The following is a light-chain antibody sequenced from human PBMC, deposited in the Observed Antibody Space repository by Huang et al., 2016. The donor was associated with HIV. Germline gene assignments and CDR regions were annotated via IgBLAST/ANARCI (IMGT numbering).Light chain of an antibody. Sequence: DIQMTQSPSSLSASVGDRVTITCRASQGISNSLSWYQQKRGKAPKLLLYAASRLESGVPARFRGSGSGTDDTLTISSRQPEDFATYYCQQYYNTLWTFGQGTKVEIK. CDR3: QQYYNTLWT. V-gene: IGKV1-NL1*01. J-gene: IGKJ1*01. CDR1: QGISNS. CDR2: AAS.